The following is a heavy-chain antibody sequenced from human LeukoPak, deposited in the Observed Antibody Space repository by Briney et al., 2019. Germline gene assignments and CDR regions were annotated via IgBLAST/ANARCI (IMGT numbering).Heavy chain of an antibody. J-gene: IGHJ4*02. CDR1: GGSISSTTYY. V-gene: IGHV4-39*07. Sequence: SETLSLTCTVSGGSISSTTYYWSWIRQPPGKGLEWIGEINHSGSTNYNPSLKSRVTISVDTSKNQFSLKLSSVTAADTAVYYCARGNNYYDSSGYYPYFDYWGQGTLVTVSS. D-gene: IGHD3-22*01. CDR3: ARGNNYYDSSGYYPYFDY. CDR2: INHSGST.